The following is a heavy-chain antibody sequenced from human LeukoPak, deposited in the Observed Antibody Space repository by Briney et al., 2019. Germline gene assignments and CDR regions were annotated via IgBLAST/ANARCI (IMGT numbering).Heavy chain of an antibody. V-gene: IGHV3-23*01. CDR3: AKNSRYYYGSGSYNVD. CDR2: ISGSGGST. CDR1: GFTFSSYA. Sequence: PGGSLRLSCAASGFTFSSYAMSWVRQAPGKGLEWVSAISGSGGSTHYADSVKGRFTISRDNSKNTLYLQMNSLRAEDTAVYYCAKNSRYYYGSGSYNVDWGQGTLVTVSS. D-gene: IGHD3-10*01. J-gene: IGHJ4*02.